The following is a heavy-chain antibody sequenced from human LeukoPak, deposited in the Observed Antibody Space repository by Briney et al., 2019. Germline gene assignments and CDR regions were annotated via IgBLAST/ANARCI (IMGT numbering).Heavy chain of an antibody. CDR1: GFSFSSYA. V-gene: IGHV3-23*01. J-gene: IGHJ4*02. CDR3: AKGYDYGAHGDY. D-gene: IGHD4-17*01. CDR2: ISGSGGST. Sequence: PGGSLRLSCAASGFSFSSYAMTWVRQAPGKGLEWVSTISGSGGSTYYADSVKGRFTISRDNSKNTLYLQMNSLRAEDTAVYYCAKGYDYGAHGDYWGQGTLVTVSS.